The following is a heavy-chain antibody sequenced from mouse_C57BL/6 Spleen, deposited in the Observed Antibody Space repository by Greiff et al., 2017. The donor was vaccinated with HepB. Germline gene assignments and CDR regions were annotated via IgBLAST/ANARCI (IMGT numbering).Heavy chain of an antibody. J-gene: IGHJ4*01. D-gene: IGHD2-12*01. Sequence: EVKLVESGEGLVKPGGSLKLSCAASGFTFSSYAMSWVRQTPEKRLEWVAYISSGGDYIYYADTVKGRFTISRDNARNTLYLQMSSLKSEDTAMYYCTRLRRKNAMDYWGQGTSVTVSS. CDR2: ISSGGDYI. CDR3: TRLRRKNAMDY. V-gene: IGHV5-9-1*02. CDR1: GFTFSSYA.